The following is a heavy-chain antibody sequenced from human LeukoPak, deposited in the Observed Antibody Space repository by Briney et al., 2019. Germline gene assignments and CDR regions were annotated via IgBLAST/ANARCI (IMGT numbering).Heavy chain of an antibody. CDR1: GFTFSNAW. CDR3: TTVDIVATSFDY. J-gene: IGHJ4*02. D-gene: IGHD5-12*01. V-gene: IGHV3-15*01. CDR2: IKSKTDGGTT. Sequence: GGSLRLSCAASGFTFSNAWMSWVRQAPGKGLEWVGRIKSKTDGGTTDYAAPVKGRFTISRDDSKNTLYLQMNSLETEDTAVYYCTTVDIVATSFDYWGQGTLVTVSS.